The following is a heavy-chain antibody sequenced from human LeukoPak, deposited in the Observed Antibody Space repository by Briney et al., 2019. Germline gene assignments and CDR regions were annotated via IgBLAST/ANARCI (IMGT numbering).Heavy chain of an antibody. CDR3: AAGGRWSGSYYYYYYMDV. V-gene: IGHV1-2*02. CDR1: GYTFTGYY. Sequence: GASVKVSCKASGYTFTGYYMHWVRQAPGQGLEWMGWINPNSGGTNYAQKFQGRVTMTRDTSISTAYMELSSLRSEDTAVYYCAAGGRWSGSYYYYYYMDVWGKGTTVTVSS. D-gene: IGHD3-3*01. J-gene: IGHJ6*03. CDR2: INPNSGGT.